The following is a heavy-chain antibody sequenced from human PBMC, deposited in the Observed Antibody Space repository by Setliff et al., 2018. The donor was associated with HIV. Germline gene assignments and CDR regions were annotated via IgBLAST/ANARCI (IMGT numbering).Heavy chain of an antibody. CDR1: GFTFSNSW. CDR2: IKKSSDGGKT. CDR3: ATDNGPSYSMDI. Sequence: GGSLRLSCAASGFTFSNSWMHWVRQAPGKGLEWLGRIKKSSDGGKTDDASPVKGRSTISRDDSKNTSYLQMNSLKIEDTAVYFCATDNGPSYSMDIWGQGTTVTVSS. J-gene: IGHJ6*02. V-gene: IGHV3-15*01. D-gene: IGHD2-21*01.